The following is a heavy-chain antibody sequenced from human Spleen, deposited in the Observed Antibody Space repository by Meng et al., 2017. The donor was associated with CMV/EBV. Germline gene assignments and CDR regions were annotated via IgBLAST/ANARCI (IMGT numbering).Heavy chain of an antibody. Sequence: TDYYWSWIRQPPGKGLQWIGEIHHSGGTNNNQSLKSRVTISVDKSKSQVSLKLSSVTAADTAVYYCARGVATFGVVIRKRNNWFDPWGQGTLVTVSS. J-gene: IGHJ5*02. CDR3: ARGVATFGVVIRKRNNWFDP. CDR1: TDYY. V-gene: IGHV4-34*01. D-gene: IGHD3-3*01. CDR2: IHHSGGT.